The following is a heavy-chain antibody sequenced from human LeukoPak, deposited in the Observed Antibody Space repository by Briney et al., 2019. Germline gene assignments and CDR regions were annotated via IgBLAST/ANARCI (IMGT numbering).Heavy chain of an antibody. CDR1: GFTVSSNY. D-gene: IGHD5-24*01. J-gene: IGHJ4*02. CDR3: ASFDTRREMATINSDY. Sequence: GGSLRLSCAVSGFTVSSNYMSWVRQAPGKGLEWVSVLYSGGNTYYADSVKGRFTISRDNSKNTLYLQMNSLRAEDTAVYYCASFDTRREMATINSDYWGQGTPVTVSP. CDR2: LYSGGNT. V-gene: IGHV3-53*01.